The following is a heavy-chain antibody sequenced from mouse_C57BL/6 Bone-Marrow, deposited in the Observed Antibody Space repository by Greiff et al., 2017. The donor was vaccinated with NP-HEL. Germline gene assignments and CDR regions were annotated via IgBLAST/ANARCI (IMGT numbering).Heavy chain of an antibody. D-gene: IGHD4-1*01. J-gene: IGHJ2*01. CDR3: ASNWVYYFDY. CDR1: GYTFTDHT. CDR2: IYPRDGST. V-gene: IGHV1-78*01. Sequence: VKLVESAAELVKPGASVKISCKVSGYTFTDHTIHWMKQRPEQGLEWIGYIYPRDGSTKYNEKFKGKATLTADKSSSTAYMQLNSLTSEDSAVYFCASNWVYYFDYWGQGTTLTVSS.